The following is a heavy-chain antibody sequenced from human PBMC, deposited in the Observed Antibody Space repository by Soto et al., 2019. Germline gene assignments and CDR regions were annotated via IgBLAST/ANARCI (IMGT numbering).Heavy chain of an antibody. CDR1: GFIFSNYA. CDR3: AKARGSTISWYDF. D-gene: IGHD3-10*01. CDR2: ISGSGGDT. V-gene: IGHV3-23*01. J-gene: IGHJ5*01. Sequence: PGGSLRLSCAASGFIFSNYAMNWVRQAPGKGLESVSVISGSGGDTYYVDSVKGRFTISRDNSKNTLYLQMNSLRADDTAVYYCAKARGSTISWYDFWGQGILVTVSS.